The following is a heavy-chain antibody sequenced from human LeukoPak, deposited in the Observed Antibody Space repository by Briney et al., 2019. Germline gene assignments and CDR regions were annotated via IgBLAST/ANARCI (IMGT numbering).Heavy chain of an antibody. D-gene: IGHD2-2*02. CDR3: ARLDIVVVPAAIGIHDAFDI. CDR1: GYSISSGYY. Sequence: SETLSLTCAVSGYSISSGYYWGWIRQPPGKGLEWIGGIYHSGSTYYNPSLKSRGTISVDTSKNQFSLKLSSVTAADTAVYYCARLDIVVVPAAIGIHDAFDIWGQGTMVTVSS. V-gene: IGHV4-38-2*01. J-gene: IGHJ3*02. CDR2: IYHSGST.